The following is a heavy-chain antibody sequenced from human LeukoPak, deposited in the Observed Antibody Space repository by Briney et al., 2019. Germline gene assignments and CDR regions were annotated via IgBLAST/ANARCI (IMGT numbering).Heavy chain of an antibody. D-gene: IGHD4-23*01. Sequence: PGGSLRLSCAASGFTFSSYAMSWVRQAPGKGLEWVSSISSSSNYIYYADSVKGRFTISRDNAKNSLDLQMNSLRAEDTAVYYCASLSVVQFYFDYWGRGTLVTVSS. CDR3: ASLSVVQFYFDY. CDR1: GFTFSSYA. J-gene: IGHJ4*02. V-gene: IGHV3-21*01. CDR2: ISSSSNYI.